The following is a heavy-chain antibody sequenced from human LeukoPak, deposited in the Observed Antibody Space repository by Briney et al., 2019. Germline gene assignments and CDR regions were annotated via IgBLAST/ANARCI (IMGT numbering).Heavy chain of an antibody. CDR3: ARQGYTASDYFLDY. V-gene: IGHV4-4*07. CDR1: GGSVRSYW. CDR2: VYSTGST. D-gene: IGHD4-17*01. J-gene: IGHJ4*02. Sequence: SETLSLTCDVSGGSVRSYWWGWVRQPAGKGLEWLGRVYSTGSTKFNPSLKSRLTLSIDTSTNQFSLKLTSVTAADTAVYFCARQGYTASDYFLDYWSPGTLVTVSS.